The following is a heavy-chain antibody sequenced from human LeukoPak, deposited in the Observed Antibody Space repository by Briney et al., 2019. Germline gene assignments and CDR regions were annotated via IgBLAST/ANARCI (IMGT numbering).Heavy chain of an antibody. CDR1: GFTFSSYG. CDR3: AKDPSYYYDSSGYRLDY. J-gene: IGHJ4*02. CDR2: IRYDGSNK. V-gene: IGHV3-30*02. Sequence: GGSLRLSCAASGFTFSSYGMHWVRQAPGKGLEWVAFIRYDGSNKYYADSVKGRFTISRDNSKNTLYLQMNSLRAEDTAVYYCAKDPSYYYDSSGYRLDYWGQGTLVTVSS. D-gene: IGHD3-22*01.